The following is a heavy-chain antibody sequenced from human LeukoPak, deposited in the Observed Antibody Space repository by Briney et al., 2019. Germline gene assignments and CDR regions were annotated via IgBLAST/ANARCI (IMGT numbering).Heavy chain of an antibody. D-gene: IGHD3-16*02. J-gene: IGHJ4*02. CDR2: IYVSGTT. V-gene: IGHV4-61*02. CDR3: ARDRGIMTTFGGVIAKGAHY. Sequence: SETLSLTCIVSGDSISSGSYYWTWIRQPAGKGLEWIGRIYVSGTTNYNPSLKSRVTISVDTSKNRFSLKLSSVTAADTAMYYCARDRGIMTTFGGVIAKGAHYWGQGTLVTVSS. CDR1: GDSISSGSYY.